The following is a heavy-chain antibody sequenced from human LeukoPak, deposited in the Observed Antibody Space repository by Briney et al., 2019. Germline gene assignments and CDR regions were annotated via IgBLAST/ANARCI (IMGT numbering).Heavy chain of an antibody. D-gene: IGHD3-10*01. V-gene: IGHV3-7*01. CDR2: INQDESEK. CDR3: AGGVGWVFDL. CDR1: GFTFVSHW. Sequence: GGSLRLSCVASGFTFVSHWMTWVRQAPGKGLEWVANINQDESEKYYVDSVKGRFTISRDNAKNSLYLQMNSLRAEDTAVYYCAGGVGWVFDLWGRGTLVTVSS. J-gene: IGHJ2*01.